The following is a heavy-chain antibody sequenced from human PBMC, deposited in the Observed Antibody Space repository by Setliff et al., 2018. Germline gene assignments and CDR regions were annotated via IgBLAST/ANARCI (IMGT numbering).Heavy chain of an antibody. CDR2: VHYNGNA. CDR3: ARHGYGGNVFDY. D-gene: IGHD4-17*01. CDR1: AGAISRSGYY. Sequence: SETLSLTCSVSAGAISRSGYYWGWIRQSPGKGLEWIGSVHYNGNAYYTPSLKSRLTVSVDTAKNQFSLRLTSVTAADTAVYYCARHGYGGNVFDYWGQGTLVTVSS. J-gene: IGHJ4*02. V-gene: IGHV4-39*01.